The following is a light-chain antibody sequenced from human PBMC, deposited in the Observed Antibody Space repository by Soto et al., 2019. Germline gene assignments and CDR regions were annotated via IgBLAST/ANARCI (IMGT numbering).Light chain of an antibody. CDR1: SSDIGNYDF. V-gene: IGLV2-14*01. CDR2: EVS. CDR3: SSYTTSTAFIL. J-gene: IGLJ2*01. Sequence: QSALTQPASVSGSPGQSIPISCTGTSSDIGNYDFVSWYQQVPGTAPKAMIYEVSSRPSGVSSRFSGSKSGNTASLTISGLQAEYEAYYYCSSYTTSTAFILFGGGTQVTVL.